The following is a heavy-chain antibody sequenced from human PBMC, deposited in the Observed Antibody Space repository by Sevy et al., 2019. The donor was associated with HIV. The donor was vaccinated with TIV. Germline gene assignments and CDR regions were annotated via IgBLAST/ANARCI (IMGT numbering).Heavy chain of an antibody. Sequence: SETLSLTCTVSGGSISSGGYYWSWIRQHPGKGLEWIGYIYYSWSTYYNPSLKSRVTISGDTSKNQFSLKLSSVTAADTGVYCCARAKGLNITFGGDIVTPSFDYWGQGTLVTVSS. CDR2: IYYSWST. D-gene: IGHD3-16*02. J-gene: IGHJ4*02. V-gene: IGHV4-31*03. CDR3: ARAKGLNITFGGDIVTPSFDY. CDR1: GGSISSGGYY.